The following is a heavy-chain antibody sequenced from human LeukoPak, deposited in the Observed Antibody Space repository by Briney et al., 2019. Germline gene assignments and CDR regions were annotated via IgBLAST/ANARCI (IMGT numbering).Heavy chain of an antibody. D-gene: IGHD6-19*01. J-gene: IGHJ4*02. V-gene: IGHV4-34*01. CDR2: INHRGST. Sequence: SDTLSLTCAVYGGSFSGYYWSWIRHPPGKGLEWLGEINHRGSTNYNPSRKSRVTISEDTSKNQFSLTLRSVNAPDPAVHYCARPGAGSSGGYYNYWGQGTLVTVSS. CDR1: GGSFSGYY. CDR3: ARPGAGSSGGYYNY.